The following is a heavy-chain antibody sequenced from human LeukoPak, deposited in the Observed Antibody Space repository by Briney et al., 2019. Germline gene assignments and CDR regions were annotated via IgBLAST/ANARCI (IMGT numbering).Heavy chain of an antibody. D-gene: IGHD3-9*01. CDR3: AREGQLRYFDWLPGSYYYYMDV. CDR1: GGSFSGYY. V-gene: IGHV4-34*01. CDR2: INHSGST. Sequence: PSETLSLTCAVYGGSFSGYYWSWIRQPPGKGLEWIGEINHSGSTNYNPSLKSRVTISVDTPKNQFSLKLSSVTAADTAVYYCAREGQLRYFDWLPGSYYYYMDVWGKGTTVTISS. J-gene: IGHJ6*03.